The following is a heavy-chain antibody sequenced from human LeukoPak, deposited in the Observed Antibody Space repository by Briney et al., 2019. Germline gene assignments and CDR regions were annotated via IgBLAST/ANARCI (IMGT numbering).Heavy chain of an antibody. J-gene: IGHJ3*02. Sequence: GGSLRLSCAASGFTFSDYYMSWIRQAPGKGLEWVSYISSSGSTIYYADSVKGRFTISRDNAKNSLYLQMNSLRAEDTAVYYCARDWAFGYCSSTSCYEDPPKDISAFDIWGQGTMVTVSS. V-gene: IGHV3-11*04. CDR3: ARDWAFGYCSSTSCYEDPPKDISAFDI. CDR1: GFTFSDYY. CDR2: ISSSGSTI. D-gene: IGHD2-2*01.